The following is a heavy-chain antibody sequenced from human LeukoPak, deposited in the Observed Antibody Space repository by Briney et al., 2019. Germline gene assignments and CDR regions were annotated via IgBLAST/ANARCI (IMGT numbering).Heavy chain of an antibody. Sequence: PGGSLRLSCAASGFTVSSNYMSWVRQAPGKGLEWVSVIYSGGSTYYADSVKGRFTISRDNSKNTLYLQMNSLRAEDTAVYYCARENKIRLNYDFWSGYYTDGPGAFDIWGQGTMVTVSS. J-gene: IGHJ3*02. D-gene: IGHD3-3*01. V-gene: IGHV3-66*02. CDR2: IYSGGST. CDR3: ARENKIRLNYDFWSGYYTDGPGAFDI. CDR1: GFTVSSNY.